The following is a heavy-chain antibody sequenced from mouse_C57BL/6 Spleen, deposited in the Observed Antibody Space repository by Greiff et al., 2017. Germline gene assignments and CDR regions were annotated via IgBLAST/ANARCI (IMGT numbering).Heavy chain of an antibody. CDR2: IDPSDSYT. J-gene: IGHJ2*01. CDR1: GYTFTSYW. Sequence: QVQLQQPGAELVMPGASVKLSCKASGYTFTSYWMHWVKQRPGQGLEWIGEIDPSDSYTNYNQKFKGKSTLTVDKSSSTAYMQLSSLTSEDSAVYYCARGDYFDYWGQGTTLTFSS. CDR3: ARGDYFDY. V-gene: IGHV1-69*01.